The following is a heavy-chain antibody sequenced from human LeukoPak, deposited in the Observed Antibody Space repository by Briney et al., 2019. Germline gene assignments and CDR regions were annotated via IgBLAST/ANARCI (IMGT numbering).Heavy chain of an antibody. V-gene: IGHV3-21*01. J-gene: IGHJ4*02. CDR3: ARDQAYCSGGSCYSSY. Sequence: GGSPRLSCAASGFTFSSCSMNWVRHAPGKGLEWVSSISSSSSYIYYADSVKGRFTISRDNAKNSLYLQMNSLRAEDTAVYYCARDQAYCSGGSCYSSYWGQGTLVTVSS. CDR1: GFTFSSCS. CDR2: ISSSSSYI. D-gene: IGHD2-15*01.